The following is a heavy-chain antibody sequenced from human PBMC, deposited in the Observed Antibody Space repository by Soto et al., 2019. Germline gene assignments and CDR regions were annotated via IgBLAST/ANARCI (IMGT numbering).Heavy chain of an antibody. CDR2: ILPIFGTA. CDR1: GGTFGSYA. J-gene: IGHJ4*02. Sequence: GASVKVSCKACGGTFGSYAISWVRQAPGQGLEWMGGILPIFGTANYAQKFQGRVTITADESTSTAYMELCSLRSEDTAVYYCATHYNGVRGVIITGHFDYWGQRTLVTVSS. D-gene: IGHD3-10*01. V-gene: IGHV1-69*13. CDR3: ATHYNGVRGVIITGHFDY.